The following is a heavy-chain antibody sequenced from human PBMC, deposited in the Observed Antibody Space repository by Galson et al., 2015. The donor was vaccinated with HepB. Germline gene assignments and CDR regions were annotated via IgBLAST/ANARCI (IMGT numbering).Heavy chain of an antibody. CDR2: IGTSDDRT. V-gene: IGHV3-23*01. CDR3: ARDRIRGVVLRNLFDP. CDR1: GFTFSSFA. D-gene: IGHD3-10*01. Sequence: SLRLSCAASGFTFSSFAMSWVRQAPGKGLEWVSGIGTSDDRTYYAASVKGRFTISRDNSKNTVNLQMNSLRVEDTAIYYCARDRIRGVVLRNLFDPWGQGTLVTVSS. J-gene: IGHJ5*02.